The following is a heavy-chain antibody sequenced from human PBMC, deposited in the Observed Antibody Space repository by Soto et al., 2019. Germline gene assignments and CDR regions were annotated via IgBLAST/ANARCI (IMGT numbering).Heavy chain of an antibody. CDR1: GYSFTSYH. J-gene: IGHJ6*02. D-gene: IGHD2-21*02. CDR2: IYPGDSET. CDR3: ARRSYCDGDCTRRPYDYYGMDV. V-gene: IGHV5-51*01. Sequence: EVQLVQSGAEVKKPGESLKISCKGSGYSFTSYHIVWVRQMPGKGLEWMGLIYPGDSETRYSPSLQGQVTMSADKSTSTPYLQWSSRKAADTAMYYCARRSYCDGDCTRRPYDYYGMDVWGQGTTVTVSS.